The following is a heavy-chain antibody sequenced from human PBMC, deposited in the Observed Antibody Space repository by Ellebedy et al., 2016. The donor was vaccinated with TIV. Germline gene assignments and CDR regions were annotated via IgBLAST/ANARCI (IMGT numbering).Heavy chain of an antibody. Sequence: GESLKISCTAYGFTFGDYAMSWFRQAPGKGLEWVGFIRSKAYGGTTEYAASVKGRFTISRDDSKSIAYLQMNSLKTEDTAVYYCTRDREYYSGSGSYYSGYYMDVWGKGTTVTVSS. CDR3: TRDREYYSGSGSYYSGYYMDV. V-gene: IGHV3-49*03. CDR1: GFTFGDYA. J-gene: IGHJ6*03. D-gene: IGHD3-10*01. CDR2: IRSKAYGGTT.